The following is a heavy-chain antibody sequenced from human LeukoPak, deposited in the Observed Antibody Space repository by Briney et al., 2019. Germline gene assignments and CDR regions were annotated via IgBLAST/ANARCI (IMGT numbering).Heavy chain of an antibody. CDR1: GGTFSSYA. CDR3: ARGRGVGATSYYFDY. D-gene: IGHD1-26*01. CDR2: INPSGGST. Sequence: ASVKVSCKASGGTFSSYAISWVRQAPGQGLEWMGIINPSGGSTSYAQKFQGRVTMTRDTSTSTVYMELSSLRSEDTAVYYCARGRGVGATSYYFDYWGQGTLVTVSS. J-gene: IGHJ4*02. V-gene: IGHV1-46*01.